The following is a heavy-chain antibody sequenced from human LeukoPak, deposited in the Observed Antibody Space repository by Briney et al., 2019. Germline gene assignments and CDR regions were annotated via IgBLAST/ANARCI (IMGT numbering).Heavy chain of an antibody. CDR3: ARHYDFWSAYNY. J-gene: IGHJ4*02. Sequence: SGTLSLTCAVSGGSINSNYWWTWVRQSSGKGLEWIGEIYHTGSVNYNLSLESRVTISRDRSKNQFSLMLRSVTAADTAVYYCARHYDFWSAYNYWGQGILVTVSS. V-gene: IGHV4-4*02. CDR1: GGSINSNYW. D-gene: IGHD3-3*01. CDR2: IYHTGSV.